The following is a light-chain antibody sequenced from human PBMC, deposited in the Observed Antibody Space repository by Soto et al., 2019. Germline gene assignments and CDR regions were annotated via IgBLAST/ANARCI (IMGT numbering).Light chain of an antibody. V-gene: IGKV3-15*01. CDR1: QSVSSN. CDR3: QQHYDLPPWT. CDR2: GAS. Sequence: IVMTQSPATLSVSPGERATLSCRASQSVSSNLAWYQQKPGQAPRLLIYGASTRAPGIPARFSGSGSGTDFTLTISSLHSDDFAVYYCQQHYDLPPWTFGQGTKVGIK. J-gene: IGKJ1*01.